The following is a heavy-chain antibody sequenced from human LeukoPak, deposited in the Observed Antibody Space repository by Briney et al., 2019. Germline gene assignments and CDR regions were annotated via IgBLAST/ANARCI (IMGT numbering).Heavy chain of an antibody. CDR3: ARGGGFYDSSGYYYQVDAFDI. CDR1: GGSISSGGYS. CDR2: IYHSGST. D-gene: IGHD3-22*01. V-gene: IGHV4-30-2*01. J-gene: IGHJ3*02. Sequence: SQTLSLTCAVSGGSISSGGYSWSWIRQPPGKGLEWIGYIYHSGSTYYNPSLKSRVTISVDRSKNQFSLKLSSVTAADTAVYYCARGGGFYDSSGYYYQVDAFDIWGQGTMVTVSS.